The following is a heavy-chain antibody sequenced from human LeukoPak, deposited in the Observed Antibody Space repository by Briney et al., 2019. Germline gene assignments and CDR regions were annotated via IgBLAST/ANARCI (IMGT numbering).Heavy chain of an antibody. CDR2: IYYSGNT. CDR1: GGPISSYY. CDR3: ARAAYYEPFDY. D-gene: IGHD3-22*01. J-gene: IGHJ4*02. Sequence: SETLSLTCTVSGGPISSYYWSWIRQPPGKGLEWIGYIYYSGNTNYNPSLKSRVTISVDTSKNQFSLKLSSVTAADTAVYYCARAAYYEPFDYWGQGTLVIVSS. V-gene: IGHV4-59*01.